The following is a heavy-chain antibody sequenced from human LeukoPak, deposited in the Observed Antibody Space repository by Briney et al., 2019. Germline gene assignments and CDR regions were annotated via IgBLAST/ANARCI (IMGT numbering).Heavy chain of an antibody. J-gene: IGHJ6*04. D-gene: IGHD3-10*02. CDR3: AELGITMIGGV. V-gene: IGHV3-21*01. CDR2: ISTRSTYI. CDR1: GFTFSTYS. Sequence: GGSLRLSCAASGFTFSTYSMNWVRQAPGKGLEWVSCISTRSTYIYYADSVKGRFTISRDNAKNSPYLQMNSLRAEDTAVYYCAELGITMIGGVWGKGTTVTISS.